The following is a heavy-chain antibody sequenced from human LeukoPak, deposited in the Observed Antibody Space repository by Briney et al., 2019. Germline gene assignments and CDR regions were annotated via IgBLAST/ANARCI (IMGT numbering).Heavy chain of an antibody. CDR3: AKPGYADSQGGYVDY. CDR1: GFTFTNYA. V-gene: IGHV3-23*01. CDR2: ISASGSST. Sequence: PGGSLRLSCATSGFTFTNYAMHWVRQAPGKGLEWVSTISASGSSTKYADSVKGRFTISRDSSRNTVYLQLNGLRAEDTAVYYCAKPGYADSQGGYVDYWGQGLMVTVST. J-gene: IGHJ4*02. D-gene: IGHD2-2*01.